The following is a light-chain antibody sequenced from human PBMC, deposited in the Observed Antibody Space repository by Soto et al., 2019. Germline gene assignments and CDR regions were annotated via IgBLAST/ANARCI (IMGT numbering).Light chain of an antibody. V-gene: IGKV3-20*01. J-gene: IGKJ5*01. CDR1: QSVSSTY. CDR3: QQYGGSMT. Sequence: EIVLMQSPGTLSLSPGDGATLSCRASQSVSSTYLAWYQQKPGQAPRLLIYGASNRATGIPDRFRGSGSGTDFTLTISRLEPEDFAVYYCQQYGGSMTFGQGTRLEIE. CDR2: GAS.